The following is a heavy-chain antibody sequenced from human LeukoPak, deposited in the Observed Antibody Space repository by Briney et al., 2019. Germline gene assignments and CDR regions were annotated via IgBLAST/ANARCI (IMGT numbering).Heavy chain of an antibody. CDR3: ARDLRSSGWSTDAFDI. V-gene: IGHV1-2*02. J-gene: IGHJ3*02. Sequence: ASVTVSCKASGYTFTGYYMHWVRQAPGQGLAWMGWINPNSGGTNYAQKFQGRVTMTRDTSISTAYMELSRLRSDDTAVYYCARDLRSSGWSTDAFDIWGQGTMVTVSS. CDR1: GYTFTGYY. D-gene: IGHD6-19*01. CDR2: INPNSGGT.